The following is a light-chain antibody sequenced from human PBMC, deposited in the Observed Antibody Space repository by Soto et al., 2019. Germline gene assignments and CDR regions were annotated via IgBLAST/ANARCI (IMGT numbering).Light chain of an antibody. CDR1: QSISTY. CDR2: AAS. J-gene: IGKJ2*01. V-gene: IGKV1-39*01. Sequence: DIQMTQSPSSLSASLGDRVTITCLASQSISTYLNWYQQKPARSPNLLIYAASSLQSGVPSRFSGSGYGRDFTLTISSLQPEDFATYYCQQTYSTTFTFXLGTKVDIK. CDR3: QQTYSTTFT.